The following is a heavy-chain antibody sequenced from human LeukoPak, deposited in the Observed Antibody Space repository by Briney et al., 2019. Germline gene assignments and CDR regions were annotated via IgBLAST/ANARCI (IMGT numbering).Heavy chain of an antibody. V-gene: IGHV3-30*03. Sequence: GGSLRLSCAASGFPFSSYGMHWVRQAPGKGLEWVAAISNDGNNKFYADSVKGRFTISRDNPKNTLYLQMNSLRAEDTAVYYCARRAGAYSHPYDYWGQGTLVTVSS. CDR2: ISNDGNNK. D-gene: IGHD4/OR15-4a*01. CDR1: GFPFSSYG. CDR3: ARRAGAYSHPYDY. J-gene: IGHJ4*02.